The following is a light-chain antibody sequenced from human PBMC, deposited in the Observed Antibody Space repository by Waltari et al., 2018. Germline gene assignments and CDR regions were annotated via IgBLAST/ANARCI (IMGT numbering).Light chain of an antibody. Sequence: DIVMTQSPYSLAVSLGERATIKCKSGQSLLYRANNKNYLAWYQQKPGQPPKRLIYWASTRDSGVPDRFSGSGSGTDFTLTISSLQAADVAVYYCQQYFDTPSFGPGTKVEIK. CDR1: QSLLYRANNKNY. V-gene: IGKV4-1*01. CDR3: QQYFDTPS. J-gene: IGKJ3*01. CDR2: WAS.